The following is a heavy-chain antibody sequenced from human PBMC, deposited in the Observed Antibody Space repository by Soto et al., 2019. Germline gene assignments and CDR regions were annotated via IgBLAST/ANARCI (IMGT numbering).Heavy chain of an antibody. CDR1: GGSISSGGYY. D-gene: IGHD3-22*01. V-gene: IGHV4-31*03. Sequence: SETLSLTCTVSGGSISSGGYYWSWIRQHPGKGLEWIGYIYYSGSTYYNPSLKSRVTISVDTSKNQFSLKLSSVTAADTAVYYYARGTDDSSGYYYGYWGQGTLVTVSS. CDR3: ARGTDDSSGYYYGY. J-gene: IGHJ4*02. CDR2: IYYSGST.